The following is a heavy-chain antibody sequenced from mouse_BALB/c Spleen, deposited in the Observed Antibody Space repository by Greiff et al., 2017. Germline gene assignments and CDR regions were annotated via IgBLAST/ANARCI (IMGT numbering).Heavy chain of an antibody. CDR2: ILPGSGST. CDR1: GYTFSSYW. V-gene: IGHV1-9*01. Sequence: QVQLQQSGAELMKPGASVKISCKATGYTFSSYWIEWVKQRPGHGLEWIGEILPGSGSTNYNEKFKGKATFTADTSSNTAYMQLSSLTSEDSAVYYCAASHDYYAMDYWGQGTSVTVSS. J-gene: IGHJ4*01. CDR3: AASHDYYAMDY.